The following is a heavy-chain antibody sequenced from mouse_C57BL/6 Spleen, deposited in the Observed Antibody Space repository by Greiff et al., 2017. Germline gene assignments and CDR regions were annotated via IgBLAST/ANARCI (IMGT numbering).Heavy chain of an antibody. CDR2: IWSGGST. D-gene: IGHD6-1*01. V-gene: IGHV2-2*01. Sequence: VKVVESGPGLVQPSQSLSITCTVSGFSFTSYGVHWVRQSPGKGLEWLGVIWSGGSTDYNAAFISRLSISKDNSKSQVFFKMNSLQADDTAIYYCARSLLYWYFDVWGTGTTVTVSS. CDR3: ARSLLYWYFDV. J-gene: IGHJ1*03. CDR1: GFSFTSYG.